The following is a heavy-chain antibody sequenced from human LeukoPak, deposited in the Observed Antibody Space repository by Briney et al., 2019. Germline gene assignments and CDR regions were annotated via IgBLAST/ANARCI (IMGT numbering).Heavy chain of an antibody. J-gene: IGHJ3*02. CDR2: INHSGST. V-gene: IGHV4-34*01. D-gene: IGHD2-2*01. CDR3: ARERTATYDAFDI. Sequence: PSETLSLTRAVYGGSFSGYYWSWIRQPPGKGLEWIGEINHSGSTNYNPSLKSRVTISVDTSKNQFSLKLSSVTAADTAVYYCARERTATYDAFDIWGQGTMVTVSS. CDR1: GGSFSGYY.